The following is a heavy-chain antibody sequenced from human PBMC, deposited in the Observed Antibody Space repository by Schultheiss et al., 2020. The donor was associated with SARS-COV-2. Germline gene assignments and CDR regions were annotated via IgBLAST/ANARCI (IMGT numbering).Heavy chain of an antibody. CDR3: ARSNYCTWCGFDY. Sequence: SETLSLTCTVSGGSIRSYYWSWIRQPPGKGLEWMGNIDDSGSTNYNPSLKSRVTISVDTSKNQFSLKLSSVTAADTAVFYCARSNYCTWCGFDYWGQGALVTVSS. D-gene: IGHD1-7*01. J-gene: IGHJ4*02. CDR2: IDDSGST. CDR1: GGSIRSYY. V-gene: IGHV4-59*01.